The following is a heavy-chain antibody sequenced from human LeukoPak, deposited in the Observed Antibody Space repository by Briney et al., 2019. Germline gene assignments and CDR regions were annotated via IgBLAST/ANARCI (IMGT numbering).Heavy chain of an antibody. J-gene: IGHJ4*02. V-gene: IGHV3-53*01. CDR2: IYTAGST. CDR1: GFTVSGNY. CDR3: AGGNTWPGLSY. Sequence: GGSLRLSGAASGFTVSGNYVSWVRQAPGQGLEWVSVIYTAGSTYNADSVKGRFTISRDKSKNTLYLQMNTLRAEDTAVYFCAGGNTWPGLSYWGQGTLLTVSS. D-gene: IGHD6-25*01.